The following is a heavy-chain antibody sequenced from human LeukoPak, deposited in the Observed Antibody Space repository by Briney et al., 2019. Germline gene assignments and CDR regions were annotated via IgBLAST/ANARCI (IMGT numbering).Heavy chain of an antibody. Sequence: SETLSLTCGVYDGSLTGYYWTWIRQSPGKGLEWLGEINHAGSANYNPSLKSRVAMSVDTSKNRFSLEVTSVTAADTGVYYCARAWANCGGDCYKPLDYWAREPWSPFPQ. J-gene: IGHJ4*02. CDR3: ARAWANCGGDCYKPLDY. V-gene: IGHV4-34*01. CDR2: INHAGSA. CDR1: DGSLTGYY. D-gene: IGHD2-21*02.